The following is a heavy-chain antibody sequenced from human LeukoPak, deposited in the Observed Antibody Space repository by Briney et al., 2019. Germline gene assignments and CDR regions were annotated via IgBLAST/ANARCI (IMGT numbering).Heavy chain of an antibody. CDR1: GGSFSSYY. V-gene: IGHV4-59*01. Sequence: PSETLSLTCTASGGSFSSYYWSWIRQPPGKGLEWIGYIYYSGSTNYNPSLKSRVTISVDTSKNQFSLKLSSVTAADTAVYYCARDHGDGYNYGAFDSWGQGTMVAVSS. CDR3: ARDHGDGYNYGAFDS. J-gene: IGHJ3*02. D-gene: IGHD5-24*01. CDR2: IYYSGST.